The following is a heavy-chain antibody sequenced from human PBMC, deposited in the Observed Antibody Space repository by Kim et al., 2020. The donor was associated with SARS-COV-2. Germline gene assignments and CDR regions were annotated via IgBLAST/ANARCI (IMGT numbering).Heavy chain of an antibody. CDR3: TTEGTSGDAFDI. V-gene: IGHV3-15*01. D-gene: IGHD1-1*01. Sequence: DYAAPVKGRFTISRDDSKNTLYLQMNSLKIEDTAVYYCTTEGTSGDAFDIWGQGTMVTVSS. J-gene: IGHJ3*02.